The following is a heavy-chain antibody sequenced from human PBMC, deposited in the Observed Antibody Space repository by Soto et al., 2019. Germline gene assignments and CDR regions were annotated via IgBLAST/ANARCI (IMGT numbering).Heavy chain of an antibody. J-gene: IGHJ6*02. V-gene: IGHV6-1*01. CDR2: TYYRSKWYN. D-gene: IGHD6-19*01. Sequence: SQTLSLTCATSGDSVSSNSAAWNWIRQSPSRGLEWLGRTYYRSKWYNDYAVSVKSRITINPDTSKNQFSLQLNSVTPEGTAVYYCARARGIAVAGTGYYYYGMDVWGQGTTVTVSS. CDR3: ARARGIAVAGTGYYYYGMDV. CDR1: GDSVSSNSAA.